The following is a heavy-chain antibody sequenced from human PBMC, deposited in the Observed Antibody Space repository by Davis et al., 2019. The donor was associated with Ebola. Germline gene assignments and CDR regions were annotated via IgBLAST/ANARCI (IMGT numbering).Heavy chain of an antibody. CDR1: GFTFSSYS. V-gene: IGHV3-21*01. CDR2: ISSSSSYI. CDR3: AREAVTNFDY. J-gene: IGHJ4*02. D-gene: IGHD2-21*02. Sequence: GESLKISCAASGFTFSSYSMNWVRQAPGKGLEWVSSISSSSSYIYYADSVKGRFTISRDNAKNSLYLQMNSPRAEDTAVYYCAREAVTNFDYWGQGTLVTVSS.